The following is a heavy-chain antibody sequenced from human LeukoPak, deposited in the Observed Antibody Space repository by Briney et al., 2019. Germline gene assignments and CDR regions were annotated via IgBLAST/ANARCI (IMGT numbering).Heavy chain of an antibody. Sequence: PAASVKVSCKASGYTFTSYGISWVRQAPGQGLEWMGWIIAYNGNTNYAQKLQGRVTMTTDTSTSTAYMELRSLRSDDTAVYYCARAPVRLGELSRYYYYMDVWGKGTTVT. CDR3: ARAPVRLGELSRYYYYMDV. V-gene: IGHV1-18*01. CDR2: IIAYNGNT. D-gene: IGHD3-16*02. CDR1: GYTFTSYG. J-gene: IGHJ6*03.